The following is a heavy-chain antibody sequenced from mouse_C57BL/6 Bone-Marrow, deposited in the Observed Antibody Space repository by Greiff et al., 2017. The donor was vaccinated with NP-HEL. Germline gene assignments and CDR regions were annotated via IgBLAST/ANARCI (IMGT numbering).Heavy chain of an antibody. J-gene: IGHJ3*01. D-gene: IGHD2-3*01. Sequence: QVQLQQSGPELVKPGASVKISCKASGYAFSSSWMNWVKQRPGKGLEWIGRIYPGDGDTNYNGKFKGKATLTADKSSSTAYMQLSSLTSEDSAVYFCARLYDGYYRFAYWGQGTLVTVSA. CDR1: GYAFSSSW. V-gene: IGHV1-82*01. CDR3: ARLYDGYYRFAY. CDR2: IYPGDGDT.